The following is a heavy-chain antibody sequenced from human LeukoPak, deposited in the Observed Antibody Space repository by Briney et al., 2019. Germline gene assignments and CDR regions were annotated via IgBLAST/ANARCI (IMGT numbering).Heavy chain of an antibody. V-gene: IGHV4-39*01. J-gene: IGHJ4*02. CDR2: IYYSGST. D-gene: IGHD4-23*01. CDR3: TRTPSMVVTSEVY. CDR1: GGSISSSSYY. Sequence: SETLSLTCTVSGGSISSSSYYWGWIRQPPGKGLEWIGSIYYSGSTYYNPSLKSRVTISVDTSKNQFSLKLSSVTAADTAVYYCTRTPSMVVTSEVYWGQGTLVTVSS.